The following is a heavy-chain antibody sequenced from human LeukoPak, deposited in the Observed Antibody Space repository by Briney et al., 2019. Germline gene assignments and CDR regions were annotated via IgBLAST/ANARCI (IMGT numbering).Heavy chain of an antibody. D-gene: IGHD3-9*01. CDR2: ISGSGGST. Sequence: GGSLRLSCAASGFTFSSYAMSWVRQAPGKGLEWVSAISGSGGSTYYADSVKGRLTISRDNSKNTLYLQMNSLRAEDTAVYYCAKDRRYFDWLFGYWGQGTLVTVSS. V-gene: IGHV3-23*01. J-gene: IGHJ4*02. CDR3: AKDRRYFDWLFGY. CDR1: GFTFSSYA.